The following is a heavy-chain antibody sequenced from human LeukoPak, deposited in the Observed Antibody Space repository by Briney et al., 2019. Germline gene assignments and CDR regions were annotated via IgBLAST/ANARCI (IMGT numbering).Heavy chain of an antibody. J-gene: IGHJ4*02. V-gene: IGHV4-4*08. CDR3: ARGGDYDILTGYEYLDY. D-gene: IGHD3-9*01. Sequence: SETLSLTRTVSGGSISSYYWIWIRQPPGKGLEWIGRIYTSGSTNYNPSLKSRVTISVDTSKNQFSLKLSSVAAADTAVYYCARGGDYDILTGYEYLDYWGQGTLVTVSS. CDR1: GGSISSYY. CDR2: IYTSGST.